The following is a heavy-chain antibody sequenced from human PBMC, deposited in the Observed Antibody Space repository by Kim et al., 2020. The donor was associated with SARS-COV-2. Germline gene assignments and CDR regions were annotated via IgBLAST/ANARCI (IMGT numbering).Heavy chain of an antibody. D-gene: IGHD6-19*01. Sequence: GGSLRLSCAASGFTFSSYGMHWVRQAPGKGLEWVAVISYDGSNKYYADSVKGRFTISRDNSKNTLYLQMNSLRAEDTAVYYCAKERKWLGLNPPDYWGQG. CDR2: ISYDGSNK. CDR3: AKERKWLGLNPPDY. J-gene: IGHJ4*02. CDR1: GFTFSSYG. V-gene: IGHV3-30*18.